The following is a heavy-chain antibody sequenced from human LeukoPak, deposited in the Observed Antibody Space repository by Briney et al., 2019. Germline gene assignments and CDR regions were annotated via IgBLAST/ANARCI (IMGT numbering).Heavy chain of an antibody. D-gene: IGHD5-12*01. V-gene: IGHV4-34*01. CDR2: INHSGST. J-gene: IGHJ4*02. Sequence: PSETLPLTCAVYGGSFSGYYWSWLRQPPGKGLEWIGEINHSGSTNYNPSLKSRVTISVDTSKNQFSLKLSSVTAADTAVYYCARGPRGYDISPIDYWGQGTLVTVSS. CDR1: GGSFSGYY. CDR3: ARGPRGYDISPIDY.